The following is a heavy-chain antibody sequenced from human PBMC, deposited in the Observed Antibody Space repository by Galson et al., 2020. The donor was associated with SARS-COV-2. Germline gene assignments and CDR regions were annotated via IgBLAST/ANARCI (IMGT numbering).Heavy chain of an antibody. CDR2: MSHDGSNE. D-gene: IGHD3-3*01. V-gene: IGHV3-30*18. Sequence: GESLKISCVASGFSFSSYGMHWVRQAPGKGLEWVAVMSHDGSNEHYADSVKGRFTISRDNSKNTLYLQMSSLRAEDTAAYYCTKDDAYYEVWTGYRGYFHHWGPGTLVTVSS. CDR3: TKDDAYYEVWTGYRGYFHH. CDR1: GFSFSSYG. J-gene: IGHJ1*01.